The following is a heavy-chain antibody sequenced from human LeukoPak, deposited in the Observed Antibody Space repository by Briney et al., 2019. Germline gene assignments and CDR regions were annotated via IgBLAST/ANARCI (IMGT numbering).Heavy chain of an antibody. D-gene: IGHD3-22*01. CDR1: GGSISSYY. J-gene: IGHJ1*01. CDR3: ARAPPDGSSGFLQ. V-gene: IGHV4-59*01. Sequence: SETLSLTCTVSGGSISSYYWSWIRQPPGKGLEWIGYIYYSGSTNYNPSLKSRVTISVDTSKNQFSLKLSSVTAADTAVYYCARAPPDGSSGFLQWGQGTLVTVSS. CDR2: IYYSGST.